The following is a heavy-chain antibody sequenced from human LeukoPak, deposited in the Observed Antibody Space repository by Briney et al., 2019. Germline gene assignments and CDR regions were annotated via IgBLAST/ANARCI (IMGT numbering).Heavy chain of an antibody. V-gene: IGHV1-18*01. CDR2: ISAYNGNT. CDR1: GYTFTSYG. CDR3: ARVRRYCSGGSCYFDY. Sequence: ASVKVSCKASGYTFTSYGISWVRQAPGQGLEWMGWISAYNGNTKYAQKLQGRVTMTTDTSTSTAYMELRSLRSDDTAVYYCARVRRYCSGGSCYFDYWGQGTLVTVSS. J-gene: IGHJ4*02. D-gene: IGHD2-15*01.